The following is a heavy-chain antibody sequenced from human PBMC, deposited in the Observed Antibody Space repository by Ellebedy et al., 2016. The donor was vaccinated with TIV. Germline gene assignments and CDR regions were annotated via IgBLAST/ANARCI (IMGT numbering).Heavy chain of an antibody. Sequence: ASVKVSCKASGYTFSDYYIEWVRQAPGQGLEWMGSISYTGETNYLQKFRGRVTMTTDTSTNTAYMELTNLRFDDTALYYCAREGFENWGQGTLVAVSS. J-gene: IGHJ4*02. CDR2: SISYTGET. CDR3: AREGFEN. V-gene: IGHV1-18*04. CDR1: GYTFSDYY.